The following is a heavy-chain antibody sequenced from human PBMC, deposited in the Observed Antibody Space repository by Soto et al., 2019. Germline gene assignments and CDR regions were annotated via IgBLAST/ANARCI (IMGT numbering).Heavy chain of an antibody. V-gene: IGHV6-1*01. CDR1: GDSVSSNSAA. CDR3: SRVVITSTYGGAGMDV. Sequence: PSQTLSLTCAISGDSVSSNSAAWNWIRQSPSRGLEWLGRTYYRSKWYNDYAVSVRSRITIDPDTSRNQFSLHLSSVTPEDTAVYYCSRVVITSTYGGAGMDVWGQGTTVTGSS. J-gene: IGHJ6*01. CDR2: TYYRSKWYN. D-gene: IGHD2-21*01.